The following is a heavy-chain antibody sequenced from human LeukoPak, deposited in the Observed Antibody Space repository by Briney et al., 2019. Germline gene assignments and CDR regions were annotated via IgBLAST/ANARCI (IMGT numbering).Heavy chain of an antibody. D-gene: IGHD6-19*01. J-gene: IGHJ4*02. CDR1: GYTFTSYD. Sequence: ASVKVSCKASGYTFTSYDINWVRQATGQGLEWMGWMNPNSGNTGYAQKFQGRVTMTRNTSLSTAYMELSSLRSEDTAVYYCARGPYGAVAGTFGDLDYWGQGTLVTVSS. CDR3: ARGPYGAVAGTFGDLDY. V-gene: IGHV1-8*01. CDR2: MNPNSGNT.